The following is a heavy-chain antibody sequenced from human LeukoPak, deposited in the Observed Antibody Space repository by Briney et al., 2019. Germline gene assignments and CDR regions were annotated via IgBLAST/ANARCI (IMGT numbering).Heavy chain of an antibody. Sequence: PGGSLRLSCAASGFTFSGYWMHWVRQAPGKGLVWVSCIKSDGSFTSIADSAKGRFTISRDNAKNTVYLQMNSLRAEDTAVYYCVRDNRSYNFDYWGQGTPVTVSS. D-gene: IGHD1-26*01. CDR1: GFTFSGYW. V-gene: IGHV3-74*01. CDR3: VRDNRSYNFDY. J-gene: IGHJ4*02. CDR2: IKSDGSFT.